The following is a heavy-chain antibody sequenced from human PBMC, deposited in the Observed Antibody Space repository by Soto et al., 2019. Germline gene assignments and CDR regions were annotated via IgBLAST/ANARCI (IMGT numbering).Heavy chain of an antibody. CDR2: INHSGST. CDR1: GGSFSGYY. Sequence: SPETLSLTCAVYGGSFSGYYWSWIRQPPGKGLEWIGEINHSGSTNYNPSLKSRVTISVDTSKNQFSLKLSSVTAADTAVYYCARLNTGYVVVPAAIHGMDVWGQGNTVTVSS. V-gene: IGHV4-34*01. J-gene: IGHJ6*02. CDR3: ARLNTGYVVVPAAIHGMDV. D-gene: IGHD2-2*01.